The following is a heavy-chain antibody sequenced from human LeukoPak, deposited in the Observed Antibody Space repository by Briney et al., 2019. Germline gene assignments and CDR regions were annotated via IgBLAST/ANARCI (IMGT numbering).Heavy chain of an antibody. D-gene: IGHD6-19*01. CDR2: IFYTGSS. J-gene: IGHJ4*02. CDR3: ARQMAVAGDFDY. CDR1: GGSISSYY. Sequence: SETLSLTCTVSGGSISSYYWSWIRQPPGKGLEWIASIFYTGSSSYNPSLKTRVTISVDTSKNQLFLKLSSVTAADTAVYYCARQMAVAGDFDYWGQGTLSPSP. V-gene: IGHV4-59*08.